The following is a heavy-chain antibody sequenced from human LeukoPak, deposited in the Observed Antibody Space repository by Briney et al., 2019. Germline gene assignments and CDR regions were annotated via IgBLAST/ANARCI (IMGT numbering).Heavy chain of an antibody. J-gene: IGHJ4*02. CDR3: ARSFGSSESILFDY. Sequence: SETLSLTCAVYGGSFSGYYWSWIRQPPGKGLEWIGEINHSGSTNYNPSLKSRVTISVDTSKNQFSLKLSSVTAADTAVYYCARSFGSSESILFDYWGQGTLVTVSS. CDR1: GGSFSGYY. CDR2: INHSGST. V-gene: IGHV4-34*01. D-gene: IGHD6-13*01.